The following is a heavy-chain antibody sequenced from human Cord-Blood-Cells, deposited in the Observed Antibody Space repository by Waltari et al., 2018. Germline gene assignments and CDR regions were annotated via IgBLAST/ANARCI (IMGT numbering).Heavy chain of an antibody. V-gene: IGHV1-18*04. CDR3: ARDTVGYAAAGTGVQH. J-gene: IGHJ1*01. CDR2: ISAYNGNT. D-gene: IGHD6-13*01. Sequence: QVQLVQSGAEVKKPGASVKVSCKASGYTFTSYGISWVRQGPGQGPEWMGWISAYNGNTNYAQKLQGRVTMTTDTSTSTAYMELRSLRSDDTAVYYCARDTVGYAAAGTGVQHWGQGTLVTVSS. CDR1: GYTFTSYG.